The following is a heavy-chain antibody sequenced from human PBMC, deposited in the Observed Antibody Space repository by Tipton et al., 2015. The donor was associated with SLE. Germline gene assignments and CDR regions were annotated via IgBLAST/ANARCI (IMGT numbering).Heavy chain of an antibody. CDR1: GFTVSSNY. Sequence: SLRLSCAASGFTVSSNYMSWVRQAPGKGLEWVSVIYSGGSTYYADSVKGRFTISRHNSKNTLYLQMNSLRAENTAVYYCAREKMDYYDSTSSNDAFDIWGQGTLVTVSS. D-gene: IGHD3-22*01. CDR3: AREKMDYYDSTSSNDAFDI. CDR2: IYSGGST. J-gene: IGHJ3*02. V-gene: IGHV3-53*04.